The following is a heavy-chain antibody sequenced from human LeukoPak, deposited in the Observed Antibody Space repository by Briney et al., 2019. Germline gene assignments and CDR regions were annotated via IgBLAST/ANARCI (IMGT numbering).Heavy chain of an antibody. Sequence: SETLSLTCAVSGYSISSGYYCGWIRQPPGKGLEWIGSIYHSGSTYYNPSLKSRVTTSVDTSKNQFSLKLSSVTASDTAVYYFARQPSSRLVPGHFDYWRQGPLVTVSS. CDR2: IYHSGST. CDR1: GYSISSGYY. J-gene: IGHJ4*02. D-gene: IGHD6-19*01. V-gene: IGHV4-38-2*01. CDR3: ARQPSSRLVPGHFDY.